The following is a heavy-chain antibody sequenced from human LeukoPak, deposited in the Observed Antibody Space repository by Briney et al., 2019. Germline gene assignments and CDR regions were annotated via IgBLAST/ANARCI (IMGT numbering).Heavy chain of an antibody. V-gene: IGHV4-34*01. D-gene: IGHD2-2*01. CDR2: INHSGST. CDR3: ARCKGRYCSSTSCPRFDY. Sequence: SETLSLTCAVYGGSFSGYYWSRIRQPPGKGLEWIGEINHSGSTNYNPSLKSRVTISVDTSKNQFSLKLSSVTAADTAVYYCARCKGRYCSSTSCPRFDYWGQGTLVTVSS. J-gene: IGHJ4*02. CDR1: GGSFSGYY.